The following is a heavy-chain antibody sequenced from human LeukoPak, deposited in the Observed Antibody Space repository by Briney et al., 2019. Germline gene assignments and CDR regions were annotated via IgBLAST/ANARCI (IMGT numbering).Heavy chain of an antibody. CDR1: GLTVSSSY. Sequence: GGSLRLSCAASGLTVSSSYMSWVRQAPGKGLEWVSIIYIGDNPHYADSVKGRFTISRHNSKNTLYLQMNNLRAEDTVVYYCARARPWVFDYWGQGTLVTVSS. CDR3: ARARPWVFDY. CDR2: IYIGDNP. J-gene: IGHJ4*02. V-gene: IGHV3-53*04.